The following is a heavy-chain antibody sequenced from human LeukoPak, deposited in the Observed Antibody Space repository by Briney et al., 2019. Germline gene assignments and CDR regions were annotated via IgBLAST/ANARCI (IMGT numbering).Heavy chain of an antibody. J-gene: IGHJ4*02. Sequence: GRSLRPSCAASGFTFSSYAMHWVRQAPGKGLEWVANIKEDGSEKYHVDSVKGRFTISRDNAKNALYLQMNSLRAEDTAVYYCAKVSLLAEGVFYWGQGTLVTVSS. D-gene: IGHD3-3*02. CDR3: AKVSLLAEGVFY. V-gene: IGHV3-7*01. CDR1: GFTFSSYA. CDR2: IKEDGSEK.